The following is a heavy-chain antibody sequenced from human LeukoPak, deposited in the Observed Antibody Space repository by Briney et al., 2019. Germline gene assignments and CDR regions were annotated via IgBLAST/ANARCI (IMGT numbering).Heavy chain of an antibody. D-gene: IGHD2-2*01. CDR3: ARGRSSSEYQLLYYYYYMDV. V-gene: IGHV1-8*03. CDR2: MNPNSGNT. CDR1: GYTFTSYD. Sequence: ASVKVSCKASGYTFTSYDINWVRQATGQGLEWMGWMNPNSGNTGYAQKFQGRVTITRNTSISTAYMELSSLRSEDTAVYYCARGRSSSEYQLLYYYYYMDVWGKGTTVTVSS. J-gene: IGHJ6*03.